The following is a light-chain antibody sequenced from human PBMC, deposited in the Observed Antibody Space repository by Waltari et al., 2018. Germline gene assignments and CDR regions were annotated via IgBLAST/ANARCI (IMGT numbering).Light chain of an antibody. J-gene: IGKJ4*01. CDR1: QSVSSSY. Sequence: EIVLTQSPRTLSLSPGERATLSCRASQSVSSSYLAWYQQKPGQAPRLLLYGASSRATGIPDRFSGSGSGTDFTLTISRLEPEDFAVYYCQQYGSSPFGGGTKVEIK. CDR2: GAS. CDR3: QQYGSSP. V-gene: IGKV3-20*01.